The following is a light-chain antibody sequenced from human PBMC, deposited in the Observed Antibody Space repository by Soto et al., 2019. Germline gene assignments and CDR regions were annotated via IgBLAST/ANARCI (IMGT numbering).Light chain of an antibody. V-gene: IGKV3D-15*01. Sequence: EVVMTQSPATLSVSPGERATLSCRASQSVNSNLAWYQQKPGQAPGLLIYGASTRATGIPTRFSGSGSGTEFTLTISSLQSEDFAVYYCQQYNNWPPYTFGQGTKLESK. CDR3: QQYNNWPPYT. J-gene: IGKJ2*01. CDR2: GAS. CDR1: QSVNSN.